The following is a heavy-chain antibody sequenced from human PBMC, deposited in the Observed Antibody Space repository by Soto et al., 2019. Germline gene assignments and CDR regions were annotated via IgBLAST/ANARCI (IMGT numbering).Heavy chain of an antibody. V-gene: IGHV3-30*18. D-gene: IGHD3-3*01. J-gene: IGHJ4*02. CDR1: GFTFSSHG. CDR3: AKDQNVLRFLEWLTALDY. Sequence: PGGSLRLSCAASGFTFSSHGMHWVRQAPGKGLEWVAVISSDERNKYYGDSVKGRFTISRDNSKNTLYLHMNSLRIEDTAVYYCAKDQNVLRFLEWLTALDYRGQGTLVTVSS. CDR2: ISSDERNK.